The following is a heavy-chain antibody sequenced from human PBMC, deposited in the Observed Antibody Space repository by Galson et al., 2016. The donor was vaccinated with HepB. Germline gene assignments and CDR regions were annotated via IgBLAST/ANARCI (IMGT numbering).Heavy chain of an antibody. Sequence: SETLSLTCSVSGDSINFDVYYWYWGWIRQSPGKGLEWIGTISHTGAIYSNSSPKSRLTISIDRSRNEFSLDLSSVTAADTAVYFCARRAYSNYLDSWGQGILVAVSS. J-gene: IGHJ4*02. CDR2: ISHTGAI. V-gene: IGHV4-39*01. CDR3: ARRAYSNYLDS. D-gene: IGHD4-11*01. CDR1: GDSINFDVYY.